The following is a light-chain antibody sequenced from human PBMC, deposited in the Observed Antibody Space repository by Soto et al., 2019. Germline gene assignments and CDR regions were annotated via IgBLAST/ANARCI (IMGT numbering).Light chain of an antibody. Sequence: QSVLTQPPSVSGAPGQRVTISCTGSSSNIGAGYDVHWYQQLPGTAPKLLIYCNSNRPSGVPDRFSGSKSGTSASLAITGLQAEDDADYYCQSYDSSLSAVVFGGWTKLTVL. CDR1: SSNIGAGYD. CDR2: CNS. V-gene: IGLV1-40*01. J-gene: IGLJ2*01. CDR3: QSYDSSLSAVV.